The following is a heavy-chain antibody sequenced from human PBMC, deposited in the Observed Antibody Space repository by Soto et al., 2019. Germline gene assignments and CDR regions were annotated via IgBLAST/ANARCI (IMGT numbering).Heavy chain of an antibody. Sequence: EVQLLESGGGLVQPGGSLRLSCAASGFTFSSYAMSWVRQAPGKGPEWVSAISGSGGSTYYADSVKGRFTISRDNYKNTLYLQMNSLRAEDTAVYYCAKADYGDPKFQYFQHWGQGTMVTVSS. CDR1: GFTFSSYA. J-gene: IGHJ1*01. V-gene: IGHV3-23*01. CDR2: ISGSGGST. D-gene: IGHD4-17*01. CDR3: AKADYGDPKFQYFQH.